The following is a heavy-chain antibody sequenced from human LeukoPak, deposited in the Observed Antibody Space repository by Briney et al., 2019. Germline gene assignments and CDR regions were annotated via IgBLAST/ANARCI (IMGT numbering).Heavy chain of an antibody. CDR3: ARHGNFFDF. CDR2: MNHFGRT. Sequence: SETLSLTCVVSGGSFSGYYWSWIRQSPGKGLEWLGEMNHFGRTNYNPSLKSRVTISVDTSKNQFSLKLNSVTAADTAVYYCARHGNFFDFWGQGTLVTVSS. D-gene: IGHD1-1*01. V-gene: IGHV4-34*01. J-gene: IGHJ4*02. CDR1: GGSFSGYY.